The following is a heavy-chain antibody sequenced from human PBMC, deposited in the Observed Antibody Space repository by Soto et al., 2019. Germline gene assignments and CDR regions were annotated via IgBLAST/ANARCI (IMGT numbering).Heavy chain of an antibody. CDR2: MYPNNGQT. CDR1: GDTFSNFD. Sequence: QVKLVQCGAEVKRPGASVRVSCKASGDTFSNFDFNWVRQATGQGPEWMGWMYPNNGQTAYARTFQGRVTMTWNSSTSTAYMELSSLTSEDTAVYHCATMIRGLIHWLDPWGQGTLVTVSS. CDR3: ATMIRGLIHWLDP. J-gene: IGHJ5*02. V-gene: IGHV1-8*01. D-gene: IGHD3-16*01.